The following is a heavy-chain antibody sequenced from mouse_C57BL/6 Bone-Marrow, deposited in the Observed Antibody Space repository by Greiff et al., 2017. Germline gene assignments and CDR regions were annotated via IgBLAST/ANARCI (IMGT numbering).Heavy chain of an antibody. V-gene: IGHV1-50*01. Sequence: QVQLQQPGAELVKPGASVKLSCTASGYTFTSYWMQWVKQRPGQGLEWIGEIDPSDSYTNYNQKFKGKATMTVDTSSSTAYMQLSSLTSEDSAVYYYARGVIYYGNDGLFDYWGQGTTLTGSS. D-gene: IGHD2-2*01. CDR2: IDPSDSYT. J-gene: IGHJ2*01. CDR1: GYTFTSYW. CDR3: ARGVIYYGNDGLFDY.